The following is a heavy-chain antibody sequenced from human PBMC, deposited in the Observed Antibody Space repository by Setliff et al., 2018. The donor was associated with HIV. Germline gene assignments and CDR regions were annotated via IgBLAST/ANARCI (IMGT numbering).Heavy chain of an antibody. CDR1: GFNFSSHT. D-gene: IGHD3-3*01. CDR2: ISSTGTYI. V-gene: IGHV3-21*01. J-gene: IGHJ6*02. Sequence: LRLSCAASGFNFSSHTMNWIRQAPGKGLEWVSSISSTGTYIYYADSVKGRFTISRDSSKNTLYLQMNSLRAEDTAVYYCAKDLVEGVDSTSYYYVMDVWGQGTTVTVSS. CDR3: AKDLVEGVDSTSYYYVMDV.